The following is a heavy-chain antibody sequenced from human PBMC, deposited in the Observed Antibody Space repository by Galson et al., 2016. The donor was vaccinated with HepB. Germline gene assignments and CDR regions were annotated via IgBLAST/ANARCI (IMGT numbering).Heavy chain of an antibody. Sequence: SETLSLTCAVYGGSFSAYYWSWIRQPPGKGLEWIGEINHSGSTNYNPSLKSRVTMSIDTSKNQFSLRLSSVTAADTAVYYCARVPYYYDGTGYNPFDYWGQGTLVTVSS. D-gene: IGHD3-22*01. J-gene: IGHJ4*02. CDR3: ARVPYYYDGTGYNPFDY. CDR1: GGSFSAYY. CDR2: INHSGST. V-gene: IGHV4-34*01.